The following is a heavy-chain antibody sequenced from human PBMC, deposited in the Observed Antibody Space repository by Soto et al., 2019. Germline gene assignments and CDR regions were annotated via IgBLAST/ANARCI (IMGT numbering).Heavy chain of an antibody. J-gene: IGHJ3*01. V-gene: IGHV3-23*01. CDR3: AKEGGAWYSRGSFDV. Sequence: GGSLRLSCAASGFIFSNYSMSWVRQAPGKGLEWVSAISSSGGVTYYADSVKGLFTISRDNSKNILYLQMNSLRAEDTAVYICAKEGGAWYSRGSFDVWGQGTTVTVSS. CDR2: ISSSGGVT. D-gene: IGHD6-19*01. CDR1: GFIFSNYS.